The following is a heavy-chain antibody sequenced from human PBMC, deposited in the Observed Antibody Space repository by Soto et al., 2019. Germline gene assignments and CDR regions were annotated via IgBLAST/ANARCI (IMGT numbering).Heavy chain of an antibody. CDR3: PRSPYGQTYYFDY. J-gene: IGHJ4*02. CDR1: GFTFSDYG. D-gene: IGHD3-10*01. Sequence: XGSLRLSCEVSGFTFSDYGMHWVRQAPGKGLEWVAVISYDGSHKYYADSVKGRFTISRDNSKNTLYLQMNSLRAEDTAVYYCPRSPYGQTYYFDYWGQGTLVTVSS. CDR2: ISYDGSHK. V-gene: IGHV3-33*05.